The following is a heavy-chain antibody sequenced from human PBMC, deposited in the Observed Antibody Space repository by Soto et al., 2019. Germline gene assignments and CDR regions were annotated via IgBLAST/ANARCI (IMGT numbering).Heavy chain of an antibody. J-gene: IGHJ6*02. CDR2: ISSSGYI. CDR3: ARDCSGGSCYPGMDV. D-gene: IGHD2-15*01. V-gene: IGHV3-21*01. Sequence: GGSLRLSCAASGFNFNSYTINWVRQAPGKRLEWLSSISSSGYIFSTDSVRGRFTISRDNAKNSVYLQISSLRAEDTAVYFCARDCSGGSCYPGMDVWGQGTTVTV. CDR1: GFNFNSYT.